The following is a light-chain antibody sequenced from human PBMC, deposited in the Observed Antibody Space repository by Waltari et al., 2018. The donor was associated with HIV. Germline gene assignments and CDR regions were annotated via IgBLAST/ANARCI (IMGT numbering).Light chain of an antibody. CDR3: QSYDSSLSGSWV. V-gene: IGLV1-40*01. Sequence: QSVLTQPPSVSGAPGQRVTISCPVSRPTIGAGYDLPWYQQLPGTAPKLLIYGNSNRPSGVPDRFSGSKSGTSASLAITGLQAEDEADYYCQSYDSSLSGSWVFGGGTKLTVL. J-gene: IGLJ3*02. CDR1: RPTIGAGYD. CDR2: GNS.